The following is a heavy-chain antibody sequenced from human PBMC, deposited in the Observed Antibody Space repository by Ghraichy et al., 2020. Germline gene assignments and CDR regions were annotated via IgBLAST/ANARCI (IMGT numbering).Heavy chain of an antibody. CDR3: ARVYGLRGRSDY. Sequence: GGSLRLSCAASGFTFSSYSMNWVRQAPGKGLEWVSSISSSSSYIYYADSVKGRFTISRDNAKNSLYLQMNSLRAEDTAVYYCARVYGLRGRSDYWGQGTLVTVSS. CDR2: ISSSSSYI. V-gene: IGHV3-21*01. J-gene: IGHJ4*02. D-gene: IGHD4-17*01. CDR1: GFTFSSYS.